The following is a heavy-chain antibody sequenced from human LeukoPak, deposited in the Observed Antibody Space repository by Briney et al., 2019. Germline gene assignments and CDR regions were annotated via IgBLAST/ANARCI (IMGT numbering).Heavy chain of an antibody. CDR3: ARDYGSTEYSGSSDWFDP. J-gene: IGHJ5*02. V-gene: IGHV1-18*01. D-gene: IGHD6-6*01. Sequence: ASVKVSCKASGYTFTSYGISWVRQAPGQGLEWMGWISAYNGNTNYAQKLQGRVTMTTDTSTSTAYMELRSLRSDDTAVYYCARDYGSTEYSGSSDWFDPWGQGTLVTVSS. CDR2: ISAYNGNT. CDR1: GYTFTSYG.